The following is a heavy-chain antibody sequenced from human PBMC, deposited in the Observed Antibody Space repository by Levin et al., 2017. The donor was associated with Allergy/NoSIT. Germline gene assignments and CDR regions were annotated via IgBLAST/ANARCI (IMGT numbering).Heavy chain of an antibody. J-gene: IGHJ4*02. CDR1: GASISGGSYY. CDR3: ARDSGFSSIIDS. CDR2: IYTSGDT. Sequence: SETLSLTCTVSGASISGGSYYWTWIRQPAGKGLEWIGRIYTSGDTNYSPSLKSRVSISFDRSNNHFSLKVTSVTAADTAMYYCARDSGFSSIIDSWGQGILVTVSS. V-gene: IGHV4-61*02. D-gene: IGHD6-13*01.